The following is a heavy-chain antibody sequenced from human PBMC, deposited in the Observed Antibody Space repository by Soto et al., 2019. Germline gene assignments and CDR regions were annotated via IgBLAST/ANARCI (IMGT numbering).Heavy chain of an antibody. Sequence: PGGSLRLSCAASGFTFSSYAMSWVRQAPGKGLEWVSAISGSGGSTYYADSVKGRFTISRDNSKNTLYLQMNSLRAEDTAVYYCAKDQSIAVAGTGAFDYWGQGTLVTVSS. CDR3: AKDQSIAVAGTGAFDY. CDR2: ISGSGGST. D-gene: IGHD6-19*01. V-gene: IGHV3-23*01. J-gene: IGHJ4*02. CDR1: GFTFSSYA.